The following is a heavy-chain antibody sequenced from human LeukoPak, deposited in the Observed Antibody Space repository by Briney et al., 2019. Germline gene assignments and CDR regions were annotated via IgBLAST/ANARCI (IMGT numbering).Heavy chain of an antibody. D-gene: IGHD4-23*01. CDR2: ISGYNGNT. CDR3: TRAYGGNGYYSYYYMDV. Sequence: ASVKVSCKASGYVFTSYGISWVRQAPGQGLEWMGWISGYNGNTYYAQKFQGRVTMTTDTSTSTAYMELRSLRSDDTAVYYCTRAYGGNGYYSYYYMDVWGKGTTVTISS. CDR1: GYVFTSYG. V-gene: IGHV1-18*01. J-gene: IGHJ6*03.